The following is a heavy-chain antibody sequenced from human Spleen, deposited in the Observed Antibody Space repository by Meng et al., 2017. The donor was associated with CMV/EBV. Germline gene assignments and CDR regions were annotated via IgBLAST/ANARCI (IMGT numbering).Heavy chain of an antibody. V-gene: IGHV4-31*02. CDR2: IFHRGTT. Sequence: GSGDAINSASHYWNWIRNHTEKGMEWIGYIFHRGTTYYNPYLGSRVTISIDTSKNQYYLRLTSVTVADTAVYYCARSPVLPGYEFDPWGQGTLVTVSS. J-gene: IGHJ5*02. CDR3: ARSPVLPGYEFDP. D-gene: IGHD3-3*01. CDR1: GDAINSASHY.